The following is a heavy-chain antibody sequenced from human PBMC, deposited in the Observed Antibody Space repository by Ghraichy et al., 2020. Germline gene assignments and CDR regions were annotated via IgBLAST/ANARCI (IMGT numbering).Heavy chain of an antibody. CDR1: GGSISSSSYY. J-gene: IGHJ4*02. D-gene: IGHD2-8*01. CDR2: IYYSGST. V-gene: IGHV4-39*01. Sequence: SETLSLTCTVSGGSISSSSYYWGWIRQPPGKGLEWIGSIYYSGSTYYNPSLKSRVTISVDTSKNQFSLKLSSVTAADTAVYYCARRARMVYAFTFDYWGQGTLVTVSS. CDR3: ARRARMVYAFTFDY.